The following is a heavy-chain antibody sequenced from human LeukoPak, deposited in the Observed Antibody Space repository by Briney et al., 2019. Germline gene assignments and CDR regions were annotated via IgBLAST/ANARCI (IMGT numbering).Heavy chain of an antibody. V-gene: IGHV4-39*07. CDR2: IYYSGST. J-gene: IGHJ5*02. CDR3: ARGGYYDSSAMGDWFDP. D-gene: IGHD3-22*01. Sequence: SETLSLTCTVSGGSISSSSYYWGWIRQPPGKGLEWIGSIYYSGSTYYNPSLKSRVTISVDTSKNQFSLKLSSVTAADTAVYYCARGGYYDSSAMGDWFDPWGQGTLVTVSS. CDR1: GGSISSSSYY.